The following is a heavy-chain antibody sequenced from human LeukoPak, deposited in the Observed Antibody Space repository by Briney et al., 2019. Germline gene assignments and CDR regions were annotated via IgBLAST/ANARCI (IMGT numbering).Heavy chain of an antibody. V-gene: IGHV3-11*03. CDR3: ARQFSETTDYLDAFDI. CDR1: GLTFSDHY. J-gene: IGHJ3*02. D-gene: IGHD3-16*01. CDR2: ISGSGSHT. Sequence: PGGSLRLSCAASGLTFSDHYMSWIRQAPGKGLEWLSYISGSGSHTNYADSVKGRFTISRDYVKNSLYLQMDSLRAEDTAVYYCARQFSETTDYLDAFDIWGQGTMVTVSS.